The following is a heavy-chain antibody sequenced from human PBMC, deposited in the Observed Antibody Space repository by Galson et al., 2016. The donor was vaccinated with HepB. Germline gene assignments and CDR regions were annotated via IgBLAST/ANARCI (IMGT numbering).Heavy chain of an antibody. J-gene: IGHJ4*02. D-gene: IGHD1-1*01. Sequence: SLRLSCAASGFFFSGRAMSWVRQAPGKGLEWVSGINNGAATTGYAASVKGRFTISRDNAKNSLYLQMNSLRAEDTAVYYCARENKNPHTTLGPEFDYWGQGTLVTVSS. CDR2: INNGAATT. CDR3: ARENKNPHTTLGPEFDY. V-gene: IGHV3-23*01. CDR1: GFFFSGRA.